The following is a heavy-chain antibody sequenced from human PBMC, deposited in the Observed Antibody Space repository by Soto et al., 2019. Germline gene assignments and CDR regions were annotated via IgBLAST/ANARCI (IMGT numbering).Heavy chain of an antibody. CDR1: GFTVSSNY. V-gene: IGHV3-53*01. D-gene: IGHD6-13*01. CDR3: ARVPRIAAAGPFDY. J-gene: IGHJ4*02. CDR2: IYSGGST. Sequence: GGSLRLSCAASGFTVSSNYMSWVRQAPGKGLEWVSVIYSGGSTYYADSVKGRSTISRDNSKNTLYLQMNSLRAEDTAVYYCARVPRIAAAGPFDYWGQGALVTVS.